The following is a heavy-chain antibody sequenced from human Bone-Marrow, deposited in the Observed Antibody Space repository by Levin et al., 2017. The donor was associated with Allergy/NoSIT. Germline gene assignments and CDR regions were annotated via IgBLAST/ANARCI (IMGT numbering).Heavy chain of an antibody. D-gene: IGHD2-21*02. CDR1: GFTVSSNY. Sequence: GGSLRLSCAASGFTVSSNYMSWVRQAPGKGLEWVSVIYSGGSTYYADSVKGRFTISRDNSKNTLYLQMDSLRAEDTAVYYSARGPAYCGGDCYRGRGSPDWDYGMDVWGQGTTVTVSS. V-gene: IGHV3-53*01. J-gene: IGHJ6*02. CDR2: IYSGGST. CDR3: ARGPAYCGGDCYRGRGSPDWDYGMDV.